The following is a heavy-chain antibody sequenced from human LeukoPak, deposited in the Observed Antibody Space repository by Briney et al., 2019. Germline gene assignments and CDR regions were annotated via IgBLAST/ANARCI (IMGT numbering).Heavy chain of an antibody. D-gene: IGHD3-3*01. Sequence: SETLSLTCTVSGGSISTYYWNWIRQPPGKGLDYIGYIDNNGGTTYNPSLKSSVTISVDTSTNQFSLKLSSVTAAHTAIYYCAKVTYHDFWSGSYYQYYYMDVWGKGTTVTVSS. CDR2: IDNNGGT. CDR3: AKVTYHDFWSGSYYQYYYMDV. J-gene: IGHJ6*03. CDR1: GGSISTYY. V-gene: IGHV4-59*01.